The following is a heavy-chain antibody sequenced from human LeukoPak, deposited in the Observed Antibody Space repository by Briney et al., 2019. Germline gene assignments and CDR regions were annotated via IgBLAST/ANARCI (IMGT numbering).Heavy chain of an antibody. D-gene: IGHD6-19*01. Sequence: GRSLRLSCAASGFTFDDYAMHWVRQAPGKGLEWVSGISWNSGSIGYADSVKGRFTISRDNAKNSLYLQMNSLRAEDMALYYCAKALAVAAFDIWGRGTMVTVSS. J-gene: IGHJ3*02. V-gene: IGHV3-9*03. CDR1: GFTFDDYA. CDR3: AKALAVAAFDI. CDR2: ISWNSGSI.